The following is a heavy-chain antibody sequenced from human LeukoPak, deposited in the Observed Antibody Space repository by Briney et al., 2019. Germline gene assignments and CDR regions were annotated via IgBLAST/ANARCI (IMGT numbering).Heavy chain of an antibody. CDR1: GYTFTGYY. V-gene: IGHV1-2*02. CDR2: INPNSGGT. J-gene: IGHJ5*02. Sequence: ASVKVPCKASGYTFTGYYMHWVRQAPGQGPEWMGWINPNSGGTNYAQKFQGRVTMTTDTSISTGYMELSSLRFDDTAVYYCARIPVIAANLGWFDPWGQGTLVTVSS. D-gene: IGHD2-15*01. CDR3: ARIPVIAANLGWFDP.